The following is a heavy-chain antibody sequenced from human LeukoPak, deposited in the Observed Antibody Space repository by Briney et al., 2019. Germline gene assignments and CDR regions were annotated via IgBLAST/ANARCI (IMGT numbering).Heavy chain of an antibody. Sequence: GGSLRLSCAASGFTFSSYAMSWVRQAPGKGLEWVSAISGSGGSTYYADSVKGRFAISRDNSKNTLYLQMNSLRAEDTAVYYCAVSSGYYPSHDYWGQGTLVTVSS. D-gene: IGHD3-22*01. J-gene: IGHJ4*02. V-gene: IGHV3-23*01. CDR3: AVSSGYYPSHDY. CDR1: GFTFSSYA. CDR2: ISGSGGST.